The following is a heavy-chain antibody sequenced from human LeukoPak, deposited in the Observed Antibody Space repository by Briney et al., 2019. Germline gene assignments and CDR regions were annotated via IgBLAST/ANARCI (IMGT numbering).Heavy chain of an antibody. CDR2: ISSSSSYI. V-gene: IGHV3-21*01. CDR1: GFPLNDYY. J-gene: IGHJ4*02. D-gene: IGHD2-15*01. Sequence: GGPLTLPCAACGFPLNDYYMKWVPQAPGKGLEWVSSISSSSSYIFYAVSVKGRFTISRDNAKNSLYQQMNSLRAADTAVYYCARESSKNGGSQYFDYWGQGKLVTVSS. CDR3: ARESSKNGGSQYFDY.